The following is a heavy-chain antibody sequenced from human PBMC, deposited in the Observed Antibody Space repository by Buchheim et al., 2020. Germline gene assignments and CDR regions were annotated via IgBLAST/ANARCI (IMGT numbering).Heavy chain of an antibody. J-gene: IGHJ4*02. CDR2: ISYDGSNK. CDR3: ASPAGYAYGDSSLDS. D-gene: IGHD4-17*01. Sequence: QVQLVESGGGVVQPGRSLRLSCAASGFTFSSYGMHWVRQAPGKGLEWVAVISYDGSNKYYADSVKGRFTISRDNSKNTLYLQMNSLRGEDTAVYYCASPAGYAYGDSSLDSWGQGTL. V-gene: IGHV3-30*03. CDR1: GFTFSSYG.